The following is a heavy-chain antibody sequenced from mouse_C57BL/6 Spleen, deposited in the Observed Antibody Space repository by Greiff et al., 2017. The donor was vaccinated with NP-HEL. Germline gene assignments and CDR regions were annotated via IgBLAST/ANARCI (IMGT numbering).Heavy chain of an antibody. D-gene: IGHD1-1*01. CDR2: ISSGGDYI. Sequence: EVKLVESGEGLVKPGGSLKLSCAASGFTFSSYAMSWVRQTPEQRLEWVAYISSGGDYIYYADTVKGRFTISRDNARNTLYLQMSSLKSEDTAMYYCTRHYYGSSPAWFAYWGQGTLVTVSA. V-gene: IGHV5-9-1*02. CDR3: TRHYYGSSPAWFAY. J-gene: IGHJ3*01. CDR1: GFTFSSYA.